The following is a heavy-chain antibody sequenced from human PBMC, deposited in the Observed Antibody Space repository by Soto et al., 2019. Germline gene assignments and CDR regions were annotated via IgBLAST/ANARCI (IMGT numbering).Heavy chain of an antibody. CDR3: ATLRGAGRNN. J-gene: IGHJ4*02. Sequence: QVQLQESGPGLVKPSGTLSLTCTVSGGSISSSNWWSWVRQSPGKGLEWIGEIYHSGSTNYSPSLKSRVTISVDQSKNQFSLKLTSVTAADTDVDYCATLRGAGRNNWGQGTLVTVSS. CDR1: GGSISSSNW. V-gene: IGHV4-4*02. D-gene: IGHD3-10*01. CDR2: IYHSGST.